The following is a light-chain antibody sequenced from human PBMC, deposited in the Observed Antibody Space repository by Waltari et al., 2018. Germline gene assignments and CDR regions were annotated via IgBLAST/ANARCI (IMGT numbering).Light chain of an antibody. CDR2: EVT. J-gene: IGLJ2*01. Sequence: QSALTQPASVSGSPGQSITISCTGTSSDIGGYDYVSWFQQHPGKAPKLMIYEVTNRPSGFSTRFSGSKSGNTASLTISGLQAEDEAEYFCSSYTSNTTPMIFGGGTKLTVL. CDR3: SSYTSNTTPMI. CDR1: SSDIGGYDY. V-gene: IGLV2-14*01.